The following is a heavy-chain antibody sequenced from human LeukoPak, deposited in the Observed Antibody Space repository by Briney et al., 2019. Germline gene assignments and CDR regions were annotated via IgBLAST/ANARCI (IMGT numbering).Heavy chain of an antibody. CDR2: INHSGST. CDR3: ARGYCSSTSCYSWYYYYGMDV. CDR1: GGSFSGYY. V-gene: IGHV4-34*01. J-gene: IGHJ6*02. Sequence: SETLSLTCAVYGGSFSGYYWSWIRQPPGKGLEWIGEINHSGSTNYNPSLKSRVTISVDTSKNQFSLKLSSVTAADTAVYYCARGYCSSTSCYSWYYYYGMDVWGQGTTVTVSS. D-gene: IGHD2-2*02.